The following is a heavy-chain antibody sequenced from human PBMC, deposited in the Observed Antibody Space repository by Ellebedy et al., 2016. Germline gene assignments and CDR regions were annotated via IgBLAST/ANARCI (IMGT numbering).Heavy chain of an antibody. CDR3: ARSPHYYDSSAFDY. D-gene: IGHD3-22*01. J-gene: IGHJ4*02. V-gene: IGHV1-2*02. Sequence: ASVKVSXXASGYTFTGYYMHWVRQAPGQGLEWMGWINPNSGGTNYAQKFQGRVTMTRDTSISTAYMELSRLRSDDTAVYYCARSPHYYDSSAFDYWGQGTLVTVSS. CDR2: INPNSGGT. CDR1: GYTFTGYY.